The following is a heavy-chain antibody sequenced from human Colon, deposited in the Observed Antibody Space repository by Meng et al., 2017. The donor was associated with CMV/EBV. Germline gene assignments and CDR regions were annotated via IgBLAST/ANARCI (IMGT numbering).Heavy chain of an antibody. D-gene: IGHD6-19*01. CDR2: IYWDDDK. Sequence: IIQNAFCHALCHPHPTLTVSFTFSGFSIHTREVGVGLIRQPPGKALEWLALIYWDDDKRYSPSLKSRLTITKDTSKNQVVLTMTNMDPVDTGTYYCAYSRGSSGWAFDYWGQGTLVTVSS. V-gene: IGHV2-5*02. CDR3: AYSRGSSGWAFDY. J-gene: IGHJ4*02. CDR1: GFSIHTREVG.